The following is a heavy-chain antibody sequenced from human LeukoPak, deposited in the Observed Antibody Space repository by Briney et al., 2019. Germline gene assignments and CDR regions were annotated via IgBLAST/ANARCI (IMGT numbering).Heavy chain of an antibody. Sequence: PSEALSLTCTVSGGSISSSSYYWGWIRQPPGKGLEWIGSIYYSGSTYYNPSLKSRVTISVETSKDQFSLKLSSVTAADTAVYYCARNDYGDYGFYYYYMDVWGKGTTVTVSS. J-gene: IGHJ6*03. D-gene: IGHD4-17*01. CDR2: IYYSGST. V-gene: IGHV4-39*07. CDR3: ARNDYGDYGFYYYYMDV. CDR1: GGSISSSSYY.